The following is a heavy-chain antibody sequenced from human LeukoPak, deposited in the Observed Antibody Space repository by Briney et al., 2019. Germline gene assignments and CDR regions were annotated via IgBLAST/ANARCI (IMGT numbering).Heavy chain of an antibody. V-gene: IGHV4-59*01. CDR2: IYYSGST. Sequence: SETLSLTCTVSGGSISSYYWSWIRQPPGKGLEWIGYIYYSGSTNYNPSLKGRVTISVDTSKNQFSLKLSSVTAADTAVYYCARDNYYDSSGSRLYYYGMDVWGQGTTVTVSS. D-gene: IGHD3-22*01. CDR1: GGSISSYY. CDR3: ARDNYYDSSGSRLYYYGMDV. J-gene: IGHJ6*02.